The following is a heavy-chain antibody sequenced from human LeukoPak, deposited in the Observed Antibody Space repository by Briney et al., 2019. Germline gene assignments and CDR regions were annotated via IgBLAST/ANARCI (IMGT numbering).Heavy chain of an antibody. CDR3: ATRMYSSGWPDAFDI. V-gene: IGHV3-23*01. CDR2: ISGSGDST. Sequence: GGSLRLSCAASGFTFSSYAINWVRQAPGRGLEWVSTISGSGDSTYYADSVKGRFTISRDNSKDTLYLQMNSLRAEDTAVYYCATRMYSSGWPDAFDIWGQGTMVTVSS. CDR1: GFTFSSYA. J-gene: IGHJ3*02. D-gene: IGHD6-19*01.